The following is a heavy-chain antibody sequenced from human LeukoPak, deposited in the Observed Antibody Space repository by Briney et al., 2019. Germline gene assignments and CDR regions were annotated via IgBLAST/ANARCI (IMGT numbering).Heavy chain of an antibody. Sequence: PSETLSLTCAVYGGSFSGYYWSWIRQPPGKGLEWIGEINHSGSTNYNPSLKSRVTKSVDTSKNQFSLKLSSVTAADTAVYYCARGGGYDPYYYYYYMDVWGKGTTVTVSS. J-gene: IGHJ6*03. V-gene: IGHV4-34*01. D-gene: IGHD5-12*01. CDR3: ARGGGYDPYYYYYYMDV. CDR1: GGSFSGYY. CDR2: INHSGST.